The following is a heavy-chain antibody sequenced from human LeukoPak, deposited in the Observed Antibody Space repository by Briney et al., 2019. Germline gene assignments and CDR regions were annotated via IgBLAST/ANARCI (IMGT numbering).Heavy chain of an antibody. J-gene: IGHJ3*02. CDR3: ARQAGYNYGYTFDI. Sequence: PSETLSLTRTVSGGPISTYYWSWIRQPPGKGLEWIGYIYYSGSTNYNPSLKSRVATSVDTSKNQFSLRLSSVTAADTAVYYCARQAGYNYGYTFDIWGQGIMVTVSS. CDR2: IYYSGST. D-gene: IGHD5-18*01. V-gene: IGHV4-59*08. CDR1: GGPISTYY.